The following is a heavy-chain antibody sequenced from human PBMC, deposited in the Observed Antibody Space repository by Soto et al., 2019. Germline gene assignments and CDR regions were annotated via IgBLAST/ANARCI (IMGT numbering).Heavy chain of an antibody. V-gene: IGHV4-39*01. CDR3: ASYQFSGNYRDPLEY. D-gene: IGHD3-3*01. J-gene: IGHJ4*02. CDR1: GGSVSTSSDF. Sequence: SETLSLTCTVSGGSVSTSSDFLDLLRQPPGKGLEWIGSISYSGSTYYNPSLKSRVTISIDTSKNQFSLKLSSVTAPDTAVYYCASYQFSGNYRDPLEYCAQGTPVPVSS. CDR2: ISYSGST.